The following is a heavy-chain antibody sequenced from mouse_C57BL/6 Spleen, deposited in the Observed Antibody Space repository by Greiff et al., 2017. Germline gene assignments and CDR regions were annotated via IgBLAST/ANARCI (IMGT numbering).Heavy chain of an antibody. Sequence: VQLKQSGPELVKPGASVKMSCKASGYTFTDYNMHWVKQSHGKSLEWIGYINPNNGGTSYNQKFKGKATLTVNKSSSTAYMELRSLTSEDSAVYYCARKGTTVVDYFDYWGQGTTLTVSS. V-gene: IGHV1-22*01. CDR1: GYTFTDYN. CDR3: ARKGTTVVDYFDY. CDR2: INPNNGGT. D-gene: IGHD1-1*01. J-gene: IGHJ2*01.